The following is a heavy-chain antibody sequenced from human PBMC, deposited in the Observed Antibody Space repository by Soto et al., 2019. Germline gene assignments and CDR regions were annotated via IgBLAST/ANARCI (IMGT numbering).Heavy chain of an antibody. J-gene: IGHJ6*02. D-gene: IGHD2-15*01. CDR1: GFTFSSYA. Sequence: GGSLRLSCAASGFTFSSYAMHWVRQAPGKGLEWVAVISYDGRNKYYADSVKGRLTISRDNSKNTLYLEMSSLRVEDTAVYHCVRDTAYCSGGTCYSSHDMDVWGQGTTVTVSS. CDR3: VRDTAYCSGGTCYSSHDMDV. V-gene: IGHV3-30*04. CDR2: ISYDGRNK.